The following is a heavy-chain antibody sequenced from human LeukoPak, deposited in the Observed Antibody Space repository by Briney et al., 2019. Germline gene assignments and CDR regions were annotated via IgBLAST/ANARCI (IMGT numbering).Heavy chain of an antibody. CDR3: ARDILTGYSRIPMDV. CDR1: GYSFTTYW. J-gene: IGHJ6*02. V-gene: IGHV5-10-1*01. D-gene: IGHD3-9*01. CDR2: IDPSDSYI. Sequence: GESLLISCKGSGYSFTTYWISWVRQLPRKGVEWMGRIDPSDSYINYSPSFQGHVTISADKSIRTAYLQWSGLKASDTAMYYCARDILTGYSRIPMDVWGQGTTVTVSS.